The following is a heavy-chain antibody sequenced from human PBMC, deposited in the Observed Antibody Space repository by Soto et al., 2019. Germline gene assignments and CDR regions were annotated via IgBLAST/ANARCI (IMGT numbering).Heavy chain of an antibody. Sequence: PGESLKISCKGSGYSFTSYWISWVRQMPGKGLEWMGRIDPSDSYTNYSPSFQGHVTISADKSISTAYLQWSSLKASDTAMYYCASFASQGDQLLSFLSWGQATLVTVSS. V-gene: IGHV5-10-1*01. CDR2: IDPSDSYT. J-gene: IGHJ5*02. D-gene: IGHD2-2*01. CDR1: GYSFTSYW. CDR3: ASFASQGDQLLSFLS.